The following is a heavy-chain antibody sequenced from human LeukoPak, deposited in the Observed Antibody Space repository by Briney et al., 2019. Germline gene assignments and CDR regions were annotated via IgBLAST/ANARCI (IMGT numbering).Heavy chain of an antibody. CDR1: GYTFTSYY. Sequence: GASVKVSCKASGYTFTSYYMHWVRQAPGQGLEWMGIINPSGGSTSYAQKFQGRVTMTRDTSTSTVYMELSSLRSEDTAVYYCARDGPVHYDFWSGYYSDYYGMDVWGQGTTVTVSS. CDR2: INPSGGST. V-gene: IGHV1-46*01. D-gene: IGHD3-3*01. CDR3: ARDGPVHYDFWSGYYSDYYGMDV. J-gene: IGHJ6*02.